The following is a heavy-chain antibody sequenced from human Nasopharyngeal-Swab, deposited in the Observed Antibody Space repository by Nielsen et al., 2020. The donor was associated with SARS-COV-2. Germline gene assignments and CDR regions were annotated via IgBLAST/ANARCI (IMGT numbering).Heavy chain of an antibody. D-gene: IGHD2/OR15-2a*01. V-gene: IGHV3-23*01. CDR1: GFTFNYFG. Sequence: GESLKISCAASGFTFNYFGIHWVRQAPGKGLEWVAAISGSGDVSGSGGSTYYADSVKGRFTISRDNSKNTLSLQMNSLRTEDTAVYYCAKDLRGPYFFWGQGTLVTVSS. J-gene: IGHJ4*02. CDR3: AKDLRGPYFF. CDR2: ISGSGDVSGSGGST.